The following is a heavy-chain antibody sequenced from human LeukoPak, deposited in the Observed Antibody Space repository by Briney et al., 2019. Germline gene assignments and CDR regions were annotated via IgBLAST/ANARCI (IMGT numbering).Heavy chain of an antibody. J-gene: IGHJ4*02. CDR1: GYTFTSYS. D-gene: IGHD6-19*01. V-gene: IGHV7-4-1*02. CDR3: AREDPAGYSSGRTSDV. CDR2: INTNTGNP. Sequence: ASVKVSCKASGYTFTSYSINWVRQAPGQGLEWMGWINTNTGNPSYAQGFTGRFVFSLDTSVSTAYLQISSLKAEDTAVYYCAREDPAGYSSGRTSDVWGQGTLVTVSS.